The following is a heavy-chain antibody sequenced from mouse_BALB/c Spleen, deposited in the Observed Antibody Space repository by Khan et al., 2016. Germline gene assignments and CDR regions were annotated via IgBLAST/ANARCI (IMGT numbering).Heavy chain of an antibody. Sequence: QVQLKQSGPDLMKPGDSVKISCKATGYTFNSYWIEWVKQRPGHGLEWMGEILTGSGSTNYNENFKGKATFPAHTSSNTAYMQLNSLTTEDTAVYYCASCGICSLDYWGQGTTLTVSS. V-gene: IGHV1-9*01. CDR1: GYTFNSYW. J-gene: IGHJ2*01. CDR3: ASCGICSLDY. CDR2: ILTGSGST.